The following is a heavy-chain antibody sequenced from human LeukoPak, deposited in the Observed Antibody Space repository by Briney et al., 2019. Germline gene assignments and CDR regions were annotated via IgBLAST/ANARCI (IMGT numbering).Heavy chain of an antibody. CDR1: GFTFSDYE. Sequence: PGGSLRLSCAASGFTFSDYEMNWVRRATGKGLEWVSAIGTAGDTYYPGSVKGRFTISRDNAKNSLYLQMNSLRAEDTAVYYCARDQASMVRGVIILRRYYYYMDVWGKGTTVTVSS. D-gene: IGHD3-10*01. CDR2: IGTAGDT. V-gene: IGHV3-13*01. J-gene: IGHJ6*03. CDR3: ARDQASMVRGVIILRRYYYYMDV.